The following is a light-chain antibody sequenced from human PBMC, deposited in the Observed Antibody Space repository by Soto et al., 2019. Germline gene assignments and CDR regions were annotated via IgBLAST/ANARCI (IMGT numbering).Light chain of an antibody. J-gene: IGKJ4*01. CDR1: QIVSSNY. CDR2: GAS. CDR3: QQYGDSPLT. V-gene: IGKV3-20*01. Sequence: IVLTESPATLSLSPEDRATLSCRASQIVSSNYLAWYQQKPGQAPRLLISGASGRATGIPDRFSGSGSGTDFTLTISRLEPEDFAVYYCQQYGDSPLTFGGGTKVDIK.